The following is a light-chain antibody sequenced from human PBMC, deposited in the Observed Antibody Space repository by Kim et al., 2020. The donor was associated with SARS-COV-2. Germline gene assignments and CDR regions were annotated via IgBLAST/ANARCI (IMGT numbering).Light chain of an antibody. V-gene: IGKV1-39*01. J-gene: IGKJ1*01. CDR2: GAS. CDR3: QQTYSIPT. CDR1: QTVGSH. Sequence: DVQMTQSPLSLSASVGDTVTITCRASQTVGSHLNWFQQKPGKVPKLLIFGASNLRRGAPSRFSGSGSGTDFTLTISSLQPEDFVTYYCQQTYSIPTFGPGTKVDIK.